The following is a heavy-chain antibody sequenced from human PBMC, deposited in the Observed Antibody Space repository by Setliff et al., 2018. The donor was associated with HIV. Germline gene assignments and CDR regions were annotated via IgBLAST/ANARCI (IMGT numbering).Heavy chain of an antibody. CDR1: GGGVSNHV. Sequence: SVKVSCKASGGGVSNHVISWVRQAPGRGLEWMGGIIPIFGTADYAQKFKGRVTITADESTRAAYLELSSLISEDTAVYYCTRGPLLAGLGPYYFDHWGQGTQVTVSS. D-gene: IGHD2-21*01. CDR2: IIPIFGTA. CDR3: TRGPLLAGLGPYYFDH. V-gene: IGHV1-69*13. J-gene: IGHJ4*02.